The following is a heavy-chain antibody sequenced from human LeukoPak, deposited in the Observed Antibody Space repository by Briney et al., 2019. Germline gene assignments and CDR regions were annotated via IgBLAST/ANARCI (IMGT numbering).Heavy chain of an antibody. Sequence: GGSLRLSCAASGFTFSSYAMHWVRQAPGRGLEWVAVISYDGSNKYYADSVKGRFTISRDNSKNTLYLQMNSLRAEDTAVYYCARGLSIMITFGGVIASPFDYWGQGTLVTVSS. CDR3: ARGLSIMITFGGVIASPFDY. CDR1: GFTFSSYA. CDR2: ISYDGSNK. D-gene: IGHD3-16*02. V-gene: IGHV3-30-3*01. J-gene: IGHJ4*02.